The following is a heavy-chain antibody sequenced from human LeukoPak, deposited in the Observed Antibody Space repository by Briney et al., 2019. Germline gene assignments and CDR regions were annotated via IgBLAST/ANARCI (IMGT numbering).Heavy chain of an antibody. CDR3: ARQITMIEEGAFDI. J-gene: IGHJ3*02. Sequence: SVKVSCKAAGGTFNRYAISWVRQAPGQGLEWMGGIIPIIGTVNYAQKFQGRVTITADESTSTAYMELSSLRSEDTAVYYCARQITMIEEGAFDIWGQGTMVTVSS. CDR1: GGTFNRYA. V-gene: IGHV1-69*13. CDR2: IIPIIGTV. D-gene: IGHD3-22*01.